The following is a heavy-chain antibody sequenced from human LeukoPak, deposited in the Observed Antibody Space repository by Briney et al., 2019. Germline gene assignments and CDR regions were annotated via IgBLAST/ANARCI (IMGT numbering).Heavy chain of an antibody. CDR3: ARATGIAAAGRFDY. J-gene: IGHJ4*02. V-gene: IGHV5-51*01. Sequence: GESLKISFKGSGYRFTSYWIGWVRQMPGKGLEWMGIIYPGDSDTRYSPSFQGQVTISADKSISTPYLQWSSLKASDTAMYYCARATGIAAAGRFDYWGQGTLVTVSS. D-gene: IGHD6-13*01. CDR1: GYRFTSYW. CDR2: IYPGDSDT.